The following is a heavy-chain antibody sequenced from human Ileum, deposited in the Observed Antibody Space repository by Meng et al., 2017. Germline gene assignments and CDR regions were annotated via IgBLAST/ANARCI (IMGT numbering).Heavy chain of an antibody. Sequence: QVLFQEPGPGQVQPSGTLSLPCAVSGGSVICINWWSWVRQPPGKGLEWILEIYHSGSNNYNPSLKSRVTTSVDKSKNQFSLKLSSVTAAETAVYYCARIDDYGDYVDYWGQGTLVTVSS. V-gene: IGHV4-4*02. J-gene: IGHJ4*02. CDR1: GGSVICINW. D-gene: IGHD4-17*01. CDR2: IYHSGSN. CDR3: ARIDDYGDYVDY.